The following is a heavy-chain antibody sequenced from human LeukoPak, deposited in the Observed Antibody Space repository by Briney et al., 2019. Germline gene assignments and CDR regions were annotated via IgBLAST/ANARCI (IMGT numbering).Heavy chain of an antibody. Sequence: SETLSLTCTVSGVSISSYYWSWIRQPPGKALEWIGYIYSSGSINYNPSLKSRVTISVDTSTTQFSLRLNSVTAADTAVYYCARGLYSSGPFDYWGQGTLVTVSS. CDR1: GVSISSYY. V-gene: IGHV4-59*01. D-gene: IGHD6-19*01. CDR2: IYSSGSI. CDR3: ARGLYSSGPFDY. J-gene: IGHJ4*02.